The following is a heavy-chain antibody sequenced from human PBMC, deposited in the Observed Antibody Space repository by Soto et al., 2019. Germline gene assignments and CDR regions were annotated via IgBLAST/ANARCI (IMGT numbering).Heavy chain of an antibody. CDR1: GDTLSHYG. CDR3: AAGDSSDTGDH. D-gene: IGHD5-18*01. J-gene: IGHJ4*02. V-gene: IGHV1-69*01. CDR2: TTAILGTR. Sequence: QVQLVQSGAEVKNPGSSGKVSCRASGDTLSHYGVSWVRQVPGKGLEWMGGTTAILGTRDYAQNCHGRMTISTDESTTTSNMELNSLTSVDAAVYYCAAGDSSDTGDHGGQGTLVTVSP.